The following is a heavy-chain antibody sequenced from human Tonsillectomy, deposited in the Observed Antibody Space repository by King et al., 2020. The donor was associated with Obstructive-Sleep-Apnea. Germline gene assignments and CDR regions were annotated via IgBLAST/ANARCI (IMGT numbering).Heavy chain of an antibody. J-gene: IGHJ6*02. D-gene: IGHD2-21*01. Sequence: VQLQQWGAGLLKPSETLSLTCAVYVGSFSGYYWSWIRQPPGKGLRWIVEFNHRGSTNYNPSLKSRVTISVDTSRNQFSLKLSSVTAADTVVYYGARKGPNGHVVVVARRFYYGMDGWGQGATVTVSS. CDR1: VGSFSGYY. CDR2: FNHRGST. CDR3: ARKGPNGHVVVVARRFYYGMDG. V-gene: IGHV4-34*01.